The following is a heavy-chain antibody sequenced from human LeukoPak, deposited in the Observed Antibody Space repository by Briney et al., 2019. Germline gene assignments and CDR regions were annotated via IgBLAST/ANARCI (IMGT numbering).Heavy chain of an antibody. CDR1: GGSISSYY. D-gene: IGHD5-18*01. Sequence: SETLSLTCTVSGGSISSYYWSWIRQPPGKGLEWIGYIYYSGSTYYNPSLKSRVTISVDTSKNQFSLKLSSVTAADTAVYYCARDTAMDLDVWGQGTTVTVSS. V-gene: IGHV4-59*08. CDR3: ARDTAMDLDV. CDR2: IYYSGST. J-gene: IGHJ6*02.